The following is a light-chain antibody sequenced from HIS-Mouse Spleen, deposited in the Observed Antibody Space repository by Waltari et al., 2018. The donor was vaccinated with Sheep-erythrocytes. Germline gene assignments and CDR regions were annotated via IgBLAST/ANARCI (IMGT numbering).Light chain of an antibody. CDR3: CSYAGSSTPWV. J-gene: IGLJ3*02. V-gene: IGLV2-11*01. CDR2: DVC. Sequence: QSALTQPRSVSGSPGPSVTISCTGTSSDVCGYNYVSWYQQHPAKAPKLMIYDVCKRPSGVPDRFSGSKSGNTASLTISGLQAEDEADYYCCSYAGSSTPWVFGGGTKLTVL. CDR1: SSDVCGYNY.